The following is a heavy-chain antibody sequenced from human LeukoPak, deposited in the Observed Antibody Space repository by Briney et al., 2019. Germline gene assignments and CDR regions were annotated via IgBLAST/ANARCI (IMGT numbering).Heavy chain of an antibody. V-gene: IGHV4-4*02. D-gene: IGHD3-10*01. J-gene: IGHJ4*02. Sequence: PSGTLSLTCAVSGGSISSSNWWSWVRQPPGKGLEWIGSIYYSGSTYYNPSLKSRVTMSVDTSKNQFSLKLSSVTAADTAVYYCARETYYYGSYPDPPDYWGQGTLVTVSS. CDR2: IYYSGST. CDR3: ARETYYYGSYPDPPDY. CDR1: GGSISSSNW.